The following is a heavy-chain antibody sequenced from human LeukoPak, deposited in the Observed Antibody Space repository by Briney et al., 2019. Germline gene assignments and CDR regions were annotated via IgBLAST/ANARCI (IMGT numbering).Heavy chain of an antibody. CDR3: ARVRRYYDSSGYSGFDA. Sequence: GASVKVSCKASGYTFTSYYMHWVRQAPGQGLEWMGIINPSGGSTSYAQKFQGRVTMTRDTSTSTVYMELSSLRFEDTAVYYCARVRRYYDSSGYSGFDAWGQGTLVTVST. CDR2: INPSGGST. J-gene: IGHJ5*02. CDR1: GYTFTSYY. D-gene: IGHD3-22*01. V-gene: IGHV1-46*01.